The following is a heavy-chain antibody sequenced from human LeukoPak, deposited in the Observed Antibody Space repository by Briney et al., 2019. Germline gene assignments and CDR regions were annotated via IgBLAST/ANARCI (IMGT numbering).Heavy chain of an antibody. D-gene: IGHD6-19*01. V-gene: IGHV3-9*01. Sequence: GRSLRLSCAASGFTFDDYAMHWVRQAPGKGLEWVSGISWNSGSIGYADSVKGRFTISRDNAKNSLYLQMNSLRAEDTAVYYCAKCEDSSGWYYFDYWGQGTLVTVSS. CDR1: GFTFDDYA. CDR2: ISWNSGSI. CDR3: AKCEDSSGWYYFDY. J-gene: IGHJ4*02.